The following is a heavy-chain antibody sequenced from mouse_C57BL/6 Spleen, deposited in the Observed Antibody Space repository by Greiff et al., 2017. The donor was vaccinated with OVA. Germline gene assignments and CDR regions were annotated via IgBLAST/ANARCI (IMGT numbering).Heavy chain of an antibody. J-gene: IGHJ4*01. Sequence: QVQLQQPGAELVKPGASVKLSCKASGYTFTSYWMHWVKQRPGQGLEWIGMIHPNSGSTNYNEKFKSKATLTVDKSSSTAYIQLSSLTSEDSAVYYCARREPYYGLYAMDYWGQGTSVTVSS. CDR1: GYTFTSYW. CDR2: IHPNSGST. D-gene: IGHD1-1*02. CDR3: ARREPYYGLYAMDY. V-gene: IGHV1-64*01.